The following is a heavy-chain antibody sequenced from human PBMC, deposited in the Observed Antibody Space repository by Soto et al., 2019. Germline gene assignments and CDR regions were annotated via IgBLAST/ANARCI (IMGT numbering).Heavy chain of an antibody. CDR2: ISYDGSNK. J-gene: IGHJ4*02. Sequence: QVQLVESGGGVVQPGRSLRLSCAASGFTFSSYGMHWVRQAPGKGLEWVAVISYDGSNKYYADSLKGRFTISRDNSKNTLYLQMNSMRAEDTAVYYCAKELGGSYDLDYWGQGTLVTVSS. CDR3: AKELGGSYDLDY. D-gene: IGHD1-26*01. CDR1: GFTFSSYG. V-gene: IGHV3-30*18.